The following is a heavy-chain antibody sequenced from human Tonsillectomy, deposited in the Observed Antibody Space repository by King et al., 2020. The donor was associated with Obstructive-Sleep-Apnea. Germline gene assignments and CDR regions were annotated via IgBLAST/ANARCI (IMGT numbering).Heavy chain of an antibody. D-gene: IGHD5-18*01. CDR2: ISGSGGST. J-gene: IGHJ4*02. CDR1: GFTLSSYA. V-gene: IGHV3-23*04. Sequence: VQLVESGGGLVQPGGSLRLSCAASGFTLSSYAMSWVRQAPGKGLEWVSVISGSGGSTDYADSVKGRFTISRDNSKNTLYLQMNSLRAEDTAVYYCAKGWGYSFGAEPHFDYRGQGTLVTVSS. CDR3: AKGWGYSFGAEPHFDY.